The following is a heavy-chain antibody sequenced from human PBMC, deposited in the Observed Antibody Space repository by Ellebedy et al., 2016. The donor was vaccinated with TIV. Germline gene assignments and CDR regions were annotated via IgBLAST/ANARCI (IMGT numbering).Heavy chain of an antibody. CDR3: ARGMIAAAT. CDR2: ISGSGIYI. J-gene: IGHJ5*02. CDR1: GFPFINHA. D-gene: IGHD3-16*01. Sequence: PGGSLRLSCAASGFPFINHALSWVRQAPGKGLEWVSAISGSGIYIEYADSVKGRFTISIDNSKNTLYLQMNSLRAEDTAMYYCARGMIAAATWGQGILVTVSS. V-gene: IGHV3-23*01.